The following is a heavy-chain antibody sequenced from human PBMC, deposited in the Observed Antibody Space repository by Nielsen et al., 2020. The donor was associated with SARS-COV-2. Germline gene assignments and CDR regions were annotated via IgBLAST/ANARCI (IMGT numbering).Heavy chain of an antibody. D-gene: IGHD3-22*01. V-gene: IGHV4-34*01. J-gene: IGHJ3*02. CDR1: GGSFSGYY. Sequence: GSLRLSCAVYGGSFSGYYWSWIRQPPGKGLEWIGEINHSGSTNYNPSLKSRVTISVDTCKNQFSLKLSSVTAADTAVYYCATNMDDYYYDSSGYKGGAFDIWGQGTMVTVSS. CDR2: INHSGST. CDR3: ATNMDDYYYDSSGYKGGAFDI.